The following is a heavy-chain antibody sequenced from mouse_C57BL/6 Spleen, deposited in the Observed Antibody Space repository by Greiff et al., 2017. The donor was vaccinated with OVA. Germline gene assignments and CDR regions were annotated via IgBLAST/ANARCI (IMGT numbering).Heavy chain of an antibody. V-gene: IGHV5-4*01. Sequence: EVQVVESGGGLVKPGGSLKLSCAASGFTFSSYAMSWVRQTPEQRLEWVATISDGGSYTYYPDNVKGRFTISRDNAKNTLYLQMSHLTSEDTAMYYCASPYYGSSYWFAYWGQGTLVTVSA. J-gene: IGHJ3*01. D-gene: IGHD1-1*01. CDR3: ASPYYGSSYWFAY. CDR2: ISDGGSYT. CDR1: GFTFSSYA.